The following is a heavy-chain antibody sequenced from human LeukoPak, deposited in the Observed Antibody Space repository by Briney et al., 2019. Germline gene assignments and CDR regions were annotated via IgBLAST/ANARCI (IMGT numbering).Heavy chain of an antibody. CDR3: ARGGVNPVDH. CDR2: MNEYSTTI. CDR1: GFPLHNLW. D-gene: IGHD1-14*01. Sequence: GGALRLSCAAPGFPLHNLWMQLGRQTPGEGLVWVSDMNEYSTTIRYADSVKGRFTISRDNAKSILYLQMNNLRAEDTAMYFCARGGVNPVDHWGQGTLVTVSS. J-gene: IGHJ4*02. V-gene: IGHV3-74*01.